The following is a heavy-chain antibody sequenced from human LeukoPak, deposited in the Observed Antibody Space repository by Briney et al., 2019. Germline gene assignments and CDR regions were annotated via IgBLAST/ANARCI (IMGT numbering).Heavy chain of an antibody. CDR3: ARGSYGGNSVGEYFDY. J-gene: IGHJ4*02. Sequence: ASVKVSCKASGGTFSSHAISWVRQAPGQGLEWMGGIIPIFGTANYAQKFQGRVTITADESTSTAYMELSSLRSEDTAVYYCARGSYGGNSVGEYFDYWGQGTLVTVSS. CDR1: GGTFSSHA. CDR2: IIPIFGTA. D-gene: IGHD4-23*01. V-gene: IGHV1-69*01.